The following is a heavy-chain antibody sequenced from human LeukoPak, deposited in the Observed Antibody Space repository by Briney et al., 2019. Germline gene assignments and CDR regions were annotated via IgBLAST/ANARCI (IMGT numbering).Heavy chain of an antibody. Sequence: ASVKVSCKASGYTFTDYYMHWVRQAPGQGLEWMGWINPNSGGTNYAQKFQGRVTMTRDTSISTAYMELSRLRSDDTAVYYCASAPAWGGHFDYWGQGTLVTVSS. V-gene: IGHV1-2*02. J-gene: IGHJ4*02. D-gene: IGHD3-10*01. CDR1: GYTFTDYY. CDR3: ASAPAWGGHFDY. CDR2: INPNSGGT.